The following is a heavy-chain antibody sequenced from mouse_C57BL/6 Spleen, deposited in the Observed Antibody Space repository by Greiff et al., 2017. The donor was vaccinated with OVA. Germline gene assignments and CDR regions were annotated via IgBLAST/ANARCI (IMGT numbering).Heavy chain of an antibody. J-gene: IGHJ2*01. CDR2: IYPGDGDT. D-gene: IGHD1-1*01. CDR3: ARARITTYDLDY. V-gene: IGHV1-82*01. Sequence: VQLQQSGPELVKPGASVKISCKASGYAFSSSWMNWVKQRPGQGLEWIGRIYPGDGDTNYNGKFKGKATLTADKSSSTAYMQLSSLTSEDAAVYVCARARITTYDLDYWGQGTTLTVSS. CDR1: GYAFSSSW.